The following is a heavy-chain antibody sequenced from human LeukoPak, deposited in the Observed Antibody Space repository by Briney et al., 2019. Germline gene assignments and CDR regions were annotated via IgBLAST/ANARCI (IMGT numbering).Heavy chain of an antibody. D-gene: IGHD2-15*01. CDR2: ISGSGGST. J-gene: IGHJ4*02. V-gene: IGHV3-23*01. CDR1: GFTFSSYA. Sequence: HPGGSLRLSCAAPGFTFSSYAMSWVRQAPGKGLEWVSAISGSGGSTYYADSVKGRFTISRDNSKNTLYLQMNSLRAEDTAVYYCAKDPQPYCSGGSCYLDYWGQGTLVTVSS. CDR3: AKDPQPYCSGGSCYLDY.